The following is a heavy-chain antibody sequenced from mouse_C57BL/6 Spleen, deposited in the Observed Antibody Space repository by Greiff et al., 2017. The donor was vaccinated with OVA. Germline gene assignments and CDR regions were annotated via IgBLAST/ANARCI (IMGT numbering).Heavy chain of an antibody. CDR2: INPNNGGT. V-gene: IGHV1-26*01. D-gene: IGHD2-12*01. Sequence: VQLQQSGPELVKPGASVKISCKASGYTFTDYYMNWVKQSHGKSLEWIGDINPNNGGTSYNQKFTGKATLTVDKSSSTAYLELRSLTSADSAVSYSRRGRSYDYAMDYWGQGTSVTVSS. J-gene: IGHJ4*01. CDR1: GYTFTDYY. CDR3: RRGRSYDYAMDY.